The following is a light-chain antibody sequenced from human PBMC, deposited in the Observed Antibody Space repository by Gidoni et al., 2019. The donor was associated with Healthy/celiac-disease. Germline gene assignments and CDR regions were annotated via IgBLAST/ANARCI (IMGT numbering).Light chain of an antibody. J-gene: IGKJ4*01. CDR3: QQYDNLPALT. Sequence: DLQMTQSPSSLSASVGDRVTITCQASQDISNYLNWYQQKPGKAPKLLIYDASNLETGVPSRFSGSGSGTDFTFTISVLQPEDIATYYCQQYDNLPALTFXGXTKVEIK. CDR1: QDISNY. CDR2: DAS. V-gene: IGKV1-33*01.